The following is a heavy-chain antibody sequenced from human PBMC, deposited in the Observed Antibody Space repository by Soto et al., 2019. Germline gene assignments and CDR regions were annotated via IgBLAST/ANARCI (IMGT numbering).Heavy chain of an antibody. CDR2: ISSSSSYI. Sequence: EVQLVESGGGLVKPGGSLRLSCAASGFTFSSYSMTWVRQAPGKGLEWVSSISSSSSYIYYADSVKGRFTISRDNAKNSLYLQMNRLRSEDTAVYYCARDLYRIVGDWGQGTLVTVSS. D-gene: IGHD1-26*01. J-gene: IGHJ4*02. CDR3: ARDLYRIVGD. CDR1: GFTFSSYS. V-gene: IGHV3-21*01.